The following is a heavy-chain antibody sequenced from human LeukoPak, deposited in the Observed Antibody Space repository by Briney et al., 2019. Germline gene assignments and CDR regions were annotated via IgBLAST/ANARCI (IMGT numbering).Heavy chain of an antibody. CDR3: ARDFTRYDFWSGEFASY. V-gene: IGHV3-21*01. J-gene: IGHJ4*02. CDR2: ISSSSYI. CDR1: GFTFSNYS. Sequence: GXSLRLSCAASGFTFSNYSMNWVRQAQGKGVEWVSSISSSSYIYYADSVKGRFTISRDNAKNSLYLQMTSLRAEDTAVYYCARDFTRYDFWSGEFASYWGQGTLVTVSS. D-gene: IGHD3-3*01.